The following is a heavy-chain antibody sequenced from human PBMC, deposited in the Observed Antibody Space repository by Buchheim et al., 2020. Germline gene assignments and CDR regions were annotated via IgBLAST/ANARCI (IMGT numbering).Heavy chain of an antibody. V-gene: IGHV3-30-3*01. CDR3: ARGYGATLEGLFDY. Sequence: QVQLVESRGGVVQPGRSLRLSCAASGFTFSSYAMHWVRQAPGKGLEWVAVISYDGSNKYYADSVKGRFTIFRDNSTNTLYLQMNSLRAEDTAVYYCARGYGATLEGLFDYWGQGTL. CDR1: GFTFSSYA. CDR2: ISYDGSNK. D-gene: IGHD3-10*01. J-gene: IGHJ4*02.